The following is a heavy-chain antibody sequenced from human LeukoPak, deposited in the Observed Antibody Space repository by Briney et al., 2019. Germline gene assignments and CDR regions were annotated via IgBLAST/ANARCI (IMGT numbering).Heavy chain of an antibody. J-gene: IGHJ4*02. CDR3: ARKSASSGYYQFDY. Sequence: SETLSLTCTVSGGSISSYYWSWIRQPPGKGLEWIGYIYYSGSTNYNPSLKSRVTISVDTSKNQFSLKLSSVTAADTAVYYRARKSASSGYYQFDYWGQGTLVTVSS. D-gene: IGHD3-22*01. CDR2: IYYSGST. V-gene: IGHV4-59*01. CDR1: GGSISSYY.